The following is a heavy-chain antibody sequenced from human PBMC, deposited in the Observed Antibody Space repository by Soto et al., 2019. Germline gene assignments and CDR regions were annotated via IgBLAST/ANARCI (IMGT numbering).Heavy chain of an antibody. CDR3: ARKDYYGSGTYHFDY. J-gene: IGHJ4*01. V-gene: IGHV1-3*01. CDR2: INAANGDT. Sequence: ASVKVSCKASGYTFSTFPIHWVRQAPGQNLEWMGWINAANGDTGYSQNFRGRVTLTRDTTASTAYMELSGLTSEDTAVYFCARKDYYGSGTYHFDYWGQGTLVTVPS. D-gene: IGHD3-10*01. CDR1: GYTFSTFP.